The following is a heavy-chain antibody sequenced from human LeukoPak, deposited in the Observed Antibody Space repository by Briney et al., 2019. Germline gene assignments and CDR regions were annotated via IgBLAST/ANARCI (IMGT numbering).Heavy chain of an antibody. J-gene: IGHJ5*02. V-gene: IGHV4-39*01. Sequence: SETLSLTCTVSGGSISSSSYYWGWIRQPPGKGLEWIGSIYYSGSTYYNPSLKSRVTISVDTSKNQFSLKLSSVTAADTAVYYCARSLFDGNASCPLPPVFDPWGQGTLVTVSS. CDR2: IYYSGST. CDR1: GGSISSSSYY. D-gene: IGHD2-2*01. CDR3: ARSLFDGNASCPLPPVFDP.